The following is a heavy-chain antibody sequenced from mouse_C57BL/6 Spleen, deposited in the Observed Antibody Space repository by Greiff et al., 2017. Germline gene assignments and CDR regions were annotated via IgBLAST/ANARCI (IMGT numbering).Heavy chain of an antibody. V-gene: IGHV6-6*01. J-gene: IGHJ3*01. CDR3: TLRYYSNYWFAY. D-gene: IGHD2-5*01. CDR2: IRNKANNHAT. CDR1: GFTFSDAW. Sequence: EVKVEESGGGLVQPGGSMKLSCAASGFTFSDAWMDWVRQSPEKGLEWVAEIRNKANNHATYYAEAVKGRFTISRDDSKSSVYLQMNSLRAEDTGIYDCTLRYYSNYWFAYWGQGTLVTVSA.